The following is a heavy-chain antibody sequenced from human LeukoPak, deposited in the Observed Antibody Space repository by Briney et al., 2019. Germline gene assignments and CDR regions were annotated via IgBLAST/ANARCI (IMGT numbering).Heavy chain of an antibody. J-gene: IGHJ6*02. Sequence: GGSLRLSCAASGFTFSDYYMSWIRQAPGKGLEWVSYISSSGSTIYYADSVKGRFTISRDNAKNSLYLQMNSLRAEDTAVYYCARDKVGYDSSGYYYGMDVWGQGTTVTVSS. CDR1: GFTFSDYY. CDR2: ISSSGSTI. D-gene: IGHD3-22*01. V-gene: IGHV3-11*01. CDR3: ARDKVGYDSSGYYYGMDV.